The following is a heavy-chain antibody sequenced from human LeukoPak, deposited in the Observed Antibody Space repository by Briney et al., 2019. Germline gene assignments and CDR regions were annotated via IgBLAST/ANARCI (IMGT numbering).Heavy chain of an antibody. D-gene: IGHD3-3*01. CDR1: GFTFSSYA. CDR2: ISNNGGST. Sequence: PGGSLRLSCAASGFTFSSYAMHWVRQAPGKGLEYVSAISNNGGSTYYANSVKGRFTISRDNSKNTLYLQMGSLRAEDMAVYYCARAYDFWSGYYNYWGQGTQVTVSS. V-gene: IGHV3-64*01. J-gene: IGHJ4*02. CDR3: ARAYDFWSGYYNY.